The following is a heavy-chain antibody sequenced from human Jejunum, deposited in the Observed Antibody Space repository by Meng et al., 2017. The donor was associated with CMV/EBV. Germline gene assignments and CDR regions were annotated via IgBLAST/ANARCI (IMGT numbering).Heavy chain of an antibody. CDR1: GFTFSSYG. D-gene: IGHD6-6*01. CDR3: ARDWARGNSYYFDY. Sequence: AYGFTFSSYGMHWVRQAPGKGLECVAVIWSDGSIEDYADSVKGRFTISRDNARHTVDLQMNSLRAEDTAVYYCARDWARGNSYYFDYWGQGTLVTVSS. CDR2: IWSDGSIE. J-gene: IGHJ4*02. V-gene: IGHV3-33*01.